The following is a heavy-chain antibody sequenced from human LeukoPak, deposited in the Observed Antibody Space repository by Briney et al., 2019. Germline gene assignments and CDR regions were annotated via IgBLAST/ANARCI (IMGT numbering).Heavy chain of an antibody. V-gene: IGHV3-7*01. CDR2: IKQDGSEK. CDR3: AELGITMIGGV. D-gene: IGHD3-10*02. Sequence: GGSLRLSCAASGFTFSSYWMSWVRQAPGKGLEWVANIKQDGSEKYYVDSVKGRFTISRDNAKNSLYLQMNSLRAGDTAVYYCAELGITMIGGVWGKGTTVTISS. CDR1: GFTFSSYW. J-gene: IGHJ6*04.